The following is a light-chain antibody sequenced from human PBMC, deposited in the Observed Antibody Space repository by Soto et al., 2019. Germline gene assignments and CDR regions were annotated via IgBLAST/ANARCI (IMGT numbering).Light chain of an antibody. V-gene: IGKV1-39*01. Sequence: IQMTQTPSSLSASVGDRVTITCRASQSISNYLNWYQQKPGKAPKLLIYAAANLRSGVPSRFSGSGSGTDFTLTVSSRQPEDFATYDCQQSYSAPRTFCQGTKLEIK. CDR2: AAA. CDR1: QSISNY. CDR3: QQSYSAPRT. J-gene: IGKJ2*01.